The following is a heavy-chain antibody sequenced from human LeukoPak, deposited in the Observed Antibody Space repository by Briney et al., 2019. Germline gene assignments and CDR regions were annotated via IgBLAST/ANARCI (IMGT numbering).Heavy chain of an antibody. Sequence: ASVKVSCKASGYTFTSYGISWVRQAPGQGLEWMGWISAYNGNTNYAQKLQGRVTMTTDTSTSTAYMELRSLRSDNTAVYYCARPITIFGVVIPQYNWFDPWGQGTLVTVSS. V-gene: IGHV1-18*01. CDR2: ISAYNGNT. J-gene: IGHJ5*02. CDR1: GYTFTSYG. CDR3: ARPITIFGVVIPQYNWFDP. D-gene: IGHD3-3*01.